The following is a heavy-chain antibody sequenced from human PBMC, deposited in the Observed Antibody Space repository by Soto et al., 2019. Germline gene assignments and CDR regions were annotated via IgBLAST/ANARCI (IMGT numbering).Heavy chain of an antibody. CDR2: IYYSGST. CDR1: GGSISSSSHY. V-gene: IGHV4-39*01. J-gene: IGHJ5*02. CDR3: VSHWFDP. Sequence: SETLSLTCTVSGGSISSSSHYWGWIRQPPGKGLEWIGSIYYSGSTYYNPSLKSRVTISVDTSKNQIPLKLSSVNAADTAVYYCVSHWFDPWGQGTLFTVSS.